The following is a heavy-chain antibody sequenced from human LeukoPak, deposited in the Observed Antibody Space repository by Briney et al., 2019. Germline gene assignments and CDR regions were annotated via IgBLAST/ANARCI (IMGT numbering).Heavy chain of an antibody. CDR1: GASISRYY. J-gene: IGHJ5*02. Sequence: SETLSLTCTVSGASISRYYWSWLRQPPGKGLERVGHISYSGSTNYNPSLKSRVTISVDTSQKQFSLKLSSVTAADTALYFCARNLWEGDYYGNNWFDPWGQGTLVTVSS. D-gene: IGHD3-10*01. CDR2: ISYSGST. V-gene: IGHV4-59*01. CDR3: ARNLWEGDYYGNNWFDP.